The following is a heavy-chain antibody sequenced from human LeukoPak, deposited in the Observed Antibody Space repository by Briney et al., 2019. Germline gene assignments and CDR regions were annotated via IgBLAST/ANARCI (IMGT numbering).Heavy chain of an antibody. CDR2: IYLIGST. V-gene: IGHV4-38-2*01. Sequence: SETLSLASAVSGYSTSSGSSWCWIRQPPGKGLGWSGCIYLIGSTYSNPSLKSRVTISVDTSKNQFSLKLSSVTAADTAVYYGARMSMAGGGYFDYWGQGTLVTVSS. D-gene: IGHD5-24*01. CDR3: ARMSMAGGGYFDY. CDR1: GYSTSSGSS. J-gene: IGHJ4*02.